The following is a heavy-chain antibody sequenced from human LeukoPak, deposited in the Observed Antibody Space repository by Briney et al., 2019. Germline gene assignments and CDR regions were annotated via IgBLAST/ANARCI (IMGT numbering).Heavy chain of an antibody. CDR3: ASRFTARQLVPADYYHMDV. V-gene: IGHV1-69*05. D-gene: IGHD6-13*01. Sequence: SVKVSCKASGVSFRDYTIKWVRQAPGQGLEWMGAIIPISGTTNYAQRLQGRVTLTMDDSATTAFMEMSSLRSEDTAVYYCASRFTARQLVPADYYHMDVWGKGTTVFVSS. CDR1: GVSFRDYT. CDR2: IIPISGTT. J-gene: IGHJ6*03.